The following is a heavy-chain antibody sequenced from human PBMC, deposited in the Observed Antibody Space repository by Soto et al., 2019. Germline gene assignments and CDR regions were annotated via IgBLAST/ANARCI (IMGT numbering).Heavy chain of an antibody. CDR1: GFTFSSYA. V-gene: IGHV3-23*01. Sequence: PGRSMRLPCAASGFTFSSYAMSRVSQDPGKGLEGVSAIGGSGGSTYYADSLKGRFTISRDNSKTTLYLQMNSLRAEDTAVYYCAKDPGYCSCGSCYYFDYSGQGTLVTVAS. CDR2: IGGSGGST. D-gene: IGHD2-15*01. CDR3: AKDPGYCSCGSCYYFDY. J-gene: IGHJ4*02.